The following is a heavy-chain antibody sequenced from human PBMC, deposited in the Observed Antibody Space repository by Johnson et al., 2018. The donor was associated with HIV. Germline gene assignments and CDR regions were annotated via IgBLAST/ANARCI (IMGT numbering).Heavy chain of an antibody. D-gene: IGHD5-18*01. CDR2: IKQDGSEN. J-gene: IGHJ3*02. CDR3: AKDLSGYSYGYGAFDI. CDR1: GFTFSSYW. V-gene: IGHV3-7*01. Sequence: EVQLVESGGGLVQPGGSLRLSCAASGFTFSSYWMSWVLQAPGKWLEWVANIKQDGSENYYVDSVRGRFAISRDNSKHTLYLQMNSLRAEDTAVYYCAKDLSGYSYGYGAFDIWGQGTMVTVSS.